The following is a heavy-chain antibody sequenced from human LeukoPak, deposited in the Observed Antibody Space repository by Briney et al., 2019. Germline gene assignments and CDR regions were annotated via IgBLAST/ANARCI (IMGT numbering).Heavy chain of an antibody. CDR3: ARDTTYSSSWYLSY. CDR1: GGSISSSSYY. Sequence: SETLSLTCTVSGGSISSSSYYWGWIRQPPGKGLEWIGSIYYSGSTYYNPSLKSRVTISVDTSKNQFSLKLSSVTAADTAVYYCARDTTYSSSWYLSYWGQGTLVTVSS. J-gene: IGHJ4*02. V-gene: IGHV4-39*07. D-gene: IGHD6-13*01. CDR2: IYYSGST.